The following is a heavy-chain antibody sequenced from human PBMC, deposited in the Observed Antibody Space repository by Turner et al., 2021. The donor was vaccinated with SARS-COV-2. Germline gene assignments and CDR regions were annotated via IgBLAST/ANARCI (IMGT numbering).Heavy chain of an antibody. CDR2: IWYDGSNK. CDR3: AREGLWPDNWFDP. CDR1: GFSFSSYS. J-gene: IGHJ5*02. V-gene: IGHV3-33*08. D-gene: IGHD3-10*01. Sequence: VQLVESGGGLVKPGGSLRLSCAASGFSFSSYSMNWVRQAPGKGLEWVAVIWYDGSNKYYADSVKGRFTISRDNSKNTLYLQMNSLRAEDTAVYYCAREGLWPDNWFDPWGQGTLVTVSS.